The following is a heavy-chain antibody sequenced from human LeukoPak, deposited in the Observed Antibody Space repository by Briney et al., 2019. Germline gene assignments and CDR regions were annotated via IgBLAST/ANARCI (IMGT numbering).Heavy chain of an antibody. CDR1: GFTFSSYS. J-gene: IGHJ5*02. CDR3: AKGEWFDP. D-gene: IGHD3-16*01. Sequence: PGGSLRLSCAASGFTFSSYSMNWVRQAPGKGLEWVSSISSSSSYIYYAGSVKGRFTISRDNSKNTLYLQMNSLRAEDTAVYYCAKGEWFDPWGQGTLVTVSS. CDR2: ISSSSSYI. V-gene: IGHV3-21*01.